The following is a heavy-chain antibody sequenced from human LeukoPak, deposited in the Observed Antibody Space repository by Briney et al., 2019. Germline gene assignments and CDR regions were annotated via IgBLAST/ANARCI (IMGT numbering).Heavy chain of an antibody. CDR1: GFTFSSYW. CDR2: IKQDGSEK. J-gene: IGHJ3*02. V-gene: IGHV3-7*03. CDR3: AKSYYYGSGSYHPGAFDI. D-gene: IGHD3-10*01. Sequence: PGGSLRLSCAASGFTFSSYWMSWVRQAPGKGLEWVANIKQDGSEKYYVDSVKGRFTISRDNAKNSLYLQMNSLRAEDTALYYCAKSYYYGSGSYHPGAFDIWGQGTMVTVSS.